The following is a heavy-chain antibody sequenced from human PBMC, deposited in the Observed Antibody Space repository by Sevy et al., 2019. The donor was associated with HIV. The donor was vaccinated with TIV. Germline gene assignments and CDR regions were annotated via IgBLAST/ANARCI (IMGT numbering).Heavy chain of an antibody. J-gene: IGHJ5*02. CDR1: GGSISSGGYY. CDR2: IYYSGST. V-gene: IGHV4-31*03. D-gene: IGHD2-2*02. Sequence: SEALSLTCTVSGGSISSGGYYWSWIRQHPGKGLEWLGYIYYSGSTYYNPYLKSRVTVSVDTSKNQFYLKMSAVTAADTAVYYCERVGSDCSSTSCYKDAWFDPWGQGTLVTVSS. CDR3: ERVGSDCSSTSCYKDAWFDP.